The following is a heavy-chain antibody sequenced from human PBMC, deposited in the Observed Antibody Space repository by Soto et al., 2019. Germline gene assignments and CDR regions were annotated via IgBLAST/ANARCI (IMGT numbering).Heavy chain of an antibody. J-gene: IGHJ2*01. Sequence: QVQLVESGGGVVQPGRSLRLSCAASGFTFSSYAMHWVRQAPGKGLEWVAVISYDGSNKYYADSVKGRFTISRDNSNNTLYLQMNSLRAEATAVYYCARPLWRDDYNWGYFDLWGRGTLVTVSS. CDR1: GFTFSSYA. CDR3: ARPLWRDDYNWGYFDL. CDR2: ISYDGSNK. V-gene: IGHV3-30-3*01. D-gene: IGHD4-4*01.